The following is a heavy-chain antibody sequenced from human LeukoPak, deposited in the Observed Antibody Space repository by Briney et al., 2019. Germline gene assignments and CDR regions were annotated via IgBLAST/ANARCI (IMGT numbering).Heavy chain of an antibody. CDR1: GFTFSNYG. D-gene: IGHD4-11*01. J-gene: IGHJ4*02. CDR2: ISDSGSST. V-gene: IGHV3-23*01. Sequence: GGSLRLSCAASGFTFSNYGMSWVRQAPGKGPQWVSSISDSGSSTYYVDSVKDRFTVSRDNSKNTLYLQMNSLRVEDTAVYYCVKTTITIYYFEYWGQGTLVTVSS. CDR3: VKTTITIYYFEY.